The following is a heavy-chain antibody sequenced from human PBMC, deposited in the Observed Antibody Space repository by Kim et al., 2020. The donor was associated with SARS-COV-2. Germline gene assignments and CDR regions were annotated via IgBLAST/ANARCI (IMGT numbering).Heavy chain of an antibody. CDR2: IHYSGST. J-gene: IGHJ4*02. CDR1: GASINSDSHH. CDR3: AGLAVVGWPSNDF. D-gene: IGHD2-15*01. Sequence: SETLSLTCAVSGASINSDSHHWGWIRHSPGKGMDWIASIHYSGSTSYNPSLRSRVTISLDTSNRQFSLEVTSVTAADTAVYYCAGLAVVGWPSNDFWGQGTQVTVFS. V-gene: IGHV4-39*01.